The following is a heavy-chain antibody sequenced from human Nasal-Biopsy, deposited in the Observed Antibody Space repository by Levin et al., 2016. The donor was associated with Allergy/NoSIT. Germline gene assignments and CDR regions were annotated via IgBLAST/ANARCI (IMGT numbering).Heavy chain of an antibody. Sequence: SGPTLVKPTQTLTLTCSFSGFSLSSTGEAVGWVRQTPGRALEWLALIHWNGDKKYNQSLKTRLTITWDTSKNQVVLTLTNVDPADTGTYYCAHGLACGLQFCPYGLDVWGQGTTVTVSS. J-gene: IGHJ6*02. V-gene: IGHV2-5*01. CDR2: IHWNGDK. CDR1: GFSLSSTGEA. D-gene: IGHD3-16*01. CDR3: AHGLACGLQFCPYGLDV.